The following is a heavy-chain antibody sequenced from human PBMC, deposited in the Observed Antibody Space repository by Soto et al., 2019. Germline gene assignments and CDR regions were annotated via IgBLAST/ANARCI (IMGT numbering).Heavy chain of an antibody. CDR1: GFSFSSYS. CDR2: ISSSKTYI. J-gene: IGHJ3*02. V-gene: IGHV3-48*02. Sequence: EVQLVESGGGLVQPGQSLRVSCAASGFSFSSYSMNWVRQAPGKGLERISYISSSKTYIWYADSVKGGFTISRDNAKNSLSLQMNSLRDEDTAVYYCVRYSGWAFDIWGLGTMVTVSS. CDR3: VRYSGWAFDI. D-gene: IGHD5-12*01.